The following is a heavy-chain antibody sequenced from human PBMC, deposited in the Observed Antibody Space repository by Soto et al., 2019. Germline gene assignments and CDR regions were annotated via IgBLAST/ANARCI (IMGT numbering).Heavy chain of an antibody. J-gene: IGHJ5*02. V-gene: IGHV4-34*01. D-gene: IGHD4-17*01. Sequence: SETLSLTCAVYGGSFSGYYWSWIRQPPGKGLEWIGEINHSGSTNYNPSLKSRVTISVDTSKNQFSLKLSSVTAADTAVYYCARGTTVVTQIPALVDPWGQGTLVT. CDR1: GGSFSGYY. CDR3: ARGTTVVTQIPALVDP. CDR2: INHSGST.